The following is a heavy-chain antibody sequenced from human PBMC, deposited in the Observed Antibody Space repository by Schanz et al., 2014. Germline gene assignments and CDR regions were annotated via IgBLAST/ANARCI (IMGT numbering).Heavy chain of an antibody. CDR1: GFTFSSYT. CDR2: ISSTSTYL. J-gene: IGHJ4*02. D-gene: IGHD6-19*01. Sequence: EVQLVESGGGLVKPGDSLRLSCAASGFTFSSYTMKWVRQAPGKGLEWVSSISSTSTYLYYADSVKGRFTISRDSARNSLYLQMSSLRAEDTAVYYCARKTDSSGTGDYWGQGTLVTVSS. V-gene: IGHV3-21*01. CDR3: ARKTDSSGTGDY.